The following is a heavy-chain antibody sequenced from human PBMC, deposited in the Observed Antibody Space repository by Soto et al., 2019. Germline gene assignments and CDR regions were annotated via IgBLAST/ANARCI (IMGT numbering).Heavy chain of an antibody. J-gene: IGHJ3*02. V-gene: IGHV4-39*01. CDR3: ARPTAPLRHDACDI. D-gene: IGHD4-17*01. Sequence: QLQLQESGPGLVKPSETLSLTCTVSGGSISSSSYYWGWIRQPPGKGLEWIGSIYDSGSNNYTPCLMSRVTISVDTSTNQFSLKLSSVPAADTDVFYCARPTAPLRHDACDIWGQVTMVTVSS. CDR2: IYDSGSN. CDR1: GGSISSSSYY.